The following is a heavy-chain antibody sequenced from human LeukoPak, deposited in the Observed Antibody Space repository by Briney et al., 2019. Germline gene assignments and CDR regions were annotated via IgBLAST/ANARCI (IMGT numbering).Heavy chain of an antibody. CDR1: GGSFSGYY. J-gene: IGHJ5*02. D-gene: IGHD1-26*01. CDR2: INHSGST. CDR3: ASRRGATRT. V-gene: IGHV4-34*01. Sequence: SETLSLTCAVYGGSFSGYYWSWIRQPPGKGLEWIGEINHSGSTNYNPSLKSRVTISVDTSKNQFFLKLSSVTAADTAVYYCASRRGATRTWGQGTLVTVSS.